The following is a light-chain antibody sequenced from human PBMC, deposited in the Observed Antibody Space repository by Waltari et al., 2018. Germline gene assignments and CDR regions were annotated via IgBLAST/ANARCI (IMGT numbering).Light chain of an antibody. CDR2: GAS. CDR3: QQYNDWWT. Sequence: EIVMTQSPATLSVSPGERATLSYRASQSVSSSLAWYQQKAGQAPRLLLYGASTRATGISARFSGSGYGTEFTLTISSLQSEDFAVYYCQQYNDWWTFGPGTKVEIK. J-gene: IGKJ1*01. CDR1: QSVSSS. V-gene: IGKV3-15*01.